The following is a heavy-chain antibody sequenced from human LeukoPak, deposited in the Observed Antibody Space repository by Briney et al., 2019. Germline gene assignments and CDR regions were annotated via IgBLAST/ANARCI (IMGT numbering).Heavy chain of an antibody. J-gene: IGHJ4*02. CDR1: GFTFSSYS. CDR2: ISSSSSYT. Sequence: GGSLRLSCAASGFTFSSYSMNWVRQAPGKGLEWVSSISSSSSYTYYADSVKGRFTISRDNAKNSLYLQMNSLRAEDTAGYYCARVDYDSGWLSYLDYWGQGTLVTVSS. V-gene: IGHV3-21*01. CDR3: ARVDYDSGWLSYLDY. D-gene: IGHD4-17*01.